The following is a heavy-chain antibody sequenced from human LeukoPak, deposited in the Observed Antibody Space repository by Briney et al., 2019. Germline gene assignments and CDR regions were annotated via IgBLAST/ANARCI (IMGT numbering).Heavy chain of an antibody. Sequence: PGGSLRLSCAASGFTFSSYEMNWVRQAPGKGLEGVSYISSSGSLIYYADSVKGRFTISRDNAKNSLYLQMNSLRDEDTAVYYCARVCRDSSGYGAFDIWGQGTMVTVSS. CDR3: ARVCRDSSGYGAFDI. CDR2: ISSSGSLI. CDR1: GFTFSSYE. D-gene: IGHD3-22*01. J-gene: IGHJ3*02. V-gene: IGHV3-48*03.